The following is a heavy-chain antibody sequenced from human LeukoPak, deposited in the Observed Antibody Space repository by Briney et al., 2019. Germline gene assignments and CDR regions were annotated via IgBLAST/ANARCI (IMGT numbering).Heavy chain of an antibody. D-gene: IGHD5-12*01. CDR1: GGSISSGDYY. CDR2: IYYSGST. Sequence: PSETLSLTCTVSGGSISSGDYYWSWIRQPPGKGLEWIGYIYYSGSTYYNPSLKSRVTISVDTSKNQFSLKLSSVTAADTAVYYCARVQPGHVDIVATIIDAYFDYWGQGTLVTVSS. V-gene: IGHV4-30-4*01. CDR3: ARVQPGHVDIVATIIDAYFDY. J-gene: IGHJ4*02.